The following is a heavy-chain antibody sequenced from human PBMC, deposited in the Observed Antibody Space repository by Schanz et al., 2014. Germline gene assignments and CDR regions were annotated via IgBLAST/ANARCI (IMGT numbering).Heavy chain of an antibody. J-gene: IGHJ4*02. V-gene: IGHV3-11*04. CDR3: VRERTNYGGNSYYFDH. CDR1: GFIFSDYY. CDR2: ISSGGTTT. Sequence: QVQLVESGGGLVKPGGSLRLSCAASGFIFSDYYMAWIRQAPGKGPEYVSYISSGGTTTYHSDSVKGRFTISRDNAKNSLFLQMNSLRPEDTAVYCCVRERTNYGGNSYYFDHWGQGTLVTVSP. D-gene: IGHD2-21*02.